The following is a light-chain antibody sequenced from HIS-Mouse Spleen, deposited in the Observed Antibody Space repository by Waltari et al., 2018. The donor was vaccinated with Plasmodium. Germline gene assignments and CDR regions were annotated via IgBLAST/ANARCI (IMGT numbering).Light chain of an antibody. CDR1: QSISSW. CDR2: KAS. J-gene: IGKJ2*01. V-gene: IGKV1-5*03. Sequence: DIQMTQSPSTLSASVGDRVTITCRASQSISSWLAWCQQQPGKAPKLLIYKASSLESGVPSRFSGSGSGTEFTLTISSLQPYDFATYYCQQYNSYSYTFGQGTNL. CDR3: QQYNSYSYT.